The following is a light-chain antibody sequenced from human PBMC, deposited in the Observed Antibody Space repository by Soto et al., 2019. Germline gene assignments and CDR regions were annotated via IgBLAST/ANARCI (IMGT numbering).Light chain of an antibody. CDR1: QYIGSA. CDR2: DAS. V-gene: IGKV3-15*01. CDR3: HQYYTWPRT. J-gene: IGKJ1*01. Sequence: EVVLRQSPATLSVSPGDRATLSCRASQYIGSAVAWYHQRSGQAPRLLIFDASIRVPTTPARFSGSGSGTEFTLTISSLQSEDFAVYYCHQYYTWPRTFGQGTKVDIK.